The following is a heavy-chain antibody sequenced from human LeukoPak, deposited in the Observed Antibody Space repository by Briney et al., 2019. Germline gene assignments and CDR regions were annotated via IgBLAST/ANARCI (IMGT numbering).Heavy chain of an antibody. CDR3: AKSGSYYHWYFDL. V-gene: IGHV3-23*01. Sequence: GGSLRLSCAASGFTFSSYGLSWVRQAPGKGLEWVSAISGSGGSTYYADSVKGRFTISRDNSKNTLYLQMSSLRAEDTAVYYCAKSGSYYHWYFDLWGRGTLVTVSS. J-gene: IGHJ2*01. CDR1: GFTFSSYG. D-gene: IGHD1-26*01. CDR2: ISGSGGST.